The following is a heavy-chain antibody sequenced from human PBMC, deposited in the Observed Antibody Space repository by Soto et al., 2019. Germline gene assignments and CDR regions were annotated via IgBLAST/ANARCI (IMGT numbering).Heavy chain of an antibody. CDR2: ISYSGST. D-gene: IGHD3-16*01. CDR1: GGSISSGGYY. V-gene: IGHV4-31*03. Sequence: QVQLQESGPGLVQPSQTLSLTCTVSGGSISSGGYYWSWIRQHPGTGLEWIGHISYSGSTYYNTTLQSRITISEDTTRTQFSLIVNSVTAADTAVYCCVRGVLHWGQGTLVTVSS. J-gene: IGHJ4*01. CDR3: VRGVLH.